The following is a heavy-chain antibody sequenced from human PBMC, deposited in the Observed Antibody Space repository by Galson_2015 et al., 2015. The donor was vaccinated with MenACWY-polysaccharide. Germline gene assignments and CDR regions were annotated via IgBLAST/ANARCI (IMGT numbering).Heavy chain of an antibody. Sequence: SLRLACAASGFPFGIYPMDWVRQTPGKGLESISSVSGNGYRTYYADSVKGRFTISRDNSRYTVYPHMNSLRVEDTGIYYCARVMSTTPTYWYGMDVWGQGATVSVSS. CDR2: VSGNGYRT. D-gene: IGHD5-24*01. CDR1: GFPFGIYP. CDR3: ARVMSTTPTYWYGMDV. V-gene: IGHV3-23*01. J-gene: IGHJ6*02.